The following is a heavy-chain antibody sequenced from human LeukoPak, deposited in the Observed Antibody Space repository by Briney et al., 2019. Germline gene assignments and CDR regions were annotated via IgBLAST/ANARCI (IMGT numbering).Heavy chain of an antibody. V-gene: IGHV3-48*02. CDR3: ARAAWNTAMVNDY. Sequence: GGSLRLSCAASGFTFSSYSMNWVRQAPGKGLEWVSYIGSSSSTIYHTDSVKGRFTISRDNAKNSLYLQMNSLRDEDTAVYFCARAAWNTAMVNDYWGQGTLVTVSS. CDR2: IGSSSSTI. D-gene: IGHD5-18*01. CDR1: GFTFSSYS. J-gene: IGHJ4*02.